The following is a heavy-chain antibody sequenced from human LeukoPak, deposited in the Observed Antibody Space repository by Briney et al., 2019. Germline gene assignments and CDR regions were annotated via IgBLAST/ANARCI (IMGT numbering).Heavy chain of an antibody. CDR2: IYTSGST. CDR1: GGSISSGSYY. J-gene: IGHJ3*02. Sequence: PSQTLSLTCSVSGGSISSGSYYWSWIRQPAGKGLEWIVRIYTSGSTNYNPSLKSRVTISVDTSKNQFSLKLSSVTAADTAVYYCARDLYYYESSGYYLWGFDIWGQGTMVTVSS. D-gene: IGHD3-22*01. CDR3: ARDLYYYESSGYYLWGFDI. V-gene: IGHV4-61*02.